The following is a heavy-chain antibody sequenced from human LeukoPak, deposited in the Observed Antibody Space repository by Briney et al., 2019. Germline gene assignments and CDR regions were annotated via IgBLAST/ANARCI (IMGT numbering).Heavy chain of an antibody. D-gene: IGHD5-24*01. V-gene: IGHV4-59*11. J-gene: IGHJ6*02. CDR1: GVSITSLY. CDR3: VRSATIAVFRYGMDV. Sequence: SETLSLTGSVSGVSITSLYWSWDRQPPGKGLECVGYVQHTGVTNYNPSLRGRVTVSMDASKNQFSLKLNSVTAADTAVYYCVRSATIAVFRYGMDVWGQGTTVTVSS. CDR2: VQHTGVT.